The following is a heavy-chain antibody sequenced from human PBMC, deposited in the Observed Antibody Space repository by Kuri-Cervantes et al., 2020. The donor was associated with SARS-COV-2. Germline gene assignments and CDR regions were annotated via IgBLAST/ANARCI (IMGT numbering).Heavy chain of an antibody. CDR3: ARVTTGTLDY. V-gene: IGHV6-1*01. Sequence: SQTLSLTCAISGDSVSSNSAGWNWIRQSPSRGLEWLERTYYRSKWYHDYAVSVKSRIIINPDTSKNQFSLQLSSVTPEDTAVYYCARVTTGTLDYWGQGTLVTVSS. D-gene: IGHD1-1*01. CDR2: TYYRSKWYH. CDR1: GDSVSSNSAG. J-gene: IGHJ4*02.